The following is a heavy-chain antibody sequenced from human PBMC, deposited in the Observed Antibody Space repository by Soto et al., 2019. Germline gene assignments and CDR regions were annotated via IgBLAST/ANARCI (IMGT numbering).Heavy chain of an antibody. CDR2: IIPIFGTA. V-gene: IGHV1-69*01. CDR1: GGTFSSYA. Sequence: QVQLVQSGAEVKKPGSSVKVSCKASGGTFSSYAISWVRQAPGQGLEWMGGIIPIFGTANYAQKFQGRVTITADESTSTAYMELSSRRSEDTAVYYCASGYCSSTSCYTRDAFDIWGQGTMVTVSS. D-gene: IGHD2-2*02. CDR3: ASGYCSSTSCYTRDAFDI. J-gene: IGHJ3*02.